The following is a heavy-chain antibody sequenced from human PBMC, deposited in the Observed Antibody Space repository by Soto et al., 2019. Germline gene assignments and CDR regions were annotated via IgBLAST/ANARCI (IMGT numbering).Heavy chain of an antibody. CDR2: ISYDGSNK. CDR1: GFTFSSYG. CDR3: AKWSYSSSWYEGGAKPYNWFDP. D-gene: IGHD6-13*01. V-gene: IGHV3-30*18. Sequence: QVQLVESGGGVVQPGRSLRLSCAASGFTFSSYGMHWVRQAPGKGLEWVAVISYDGSNKYYADSVKGRFTISRDNSKNTLYLQMNSLRAEDTAVYYWAKWSYSSSWYEGGAKPYNWFDPWGQGTLVTVSS. J-gene: IGHJ5*02.